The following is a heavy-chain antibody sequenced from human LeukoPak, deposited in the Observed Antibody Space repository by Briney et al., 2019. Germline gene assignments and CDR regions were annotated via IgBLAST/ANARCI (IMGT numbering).Heavy chain of an antibody. V-gene: IGHV3-15*01. D-gene: IGHD3-3*01. CDR2: IKSKTDGGTT. CDR3: TTFSYDFWSGNEGGYFDY. J-gene: IGHJ4*02. Sequence: GGSLRLSCAASGFTFNSAWMSWVRQAPGKGLEWVGRIKSKTDGGTTDYGAPVKGRFTVSRDDSENTLYLQMGNLKTEDTAVYYCTTFSYDFWSGNEGGYFDYWGQGNLVTVSS. CDR1: GFTFNSAW.